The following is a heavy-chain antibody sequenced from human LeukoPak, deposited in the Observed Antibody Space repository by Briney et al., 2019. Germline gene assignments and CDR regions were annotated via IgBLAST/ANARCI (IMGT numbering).Heavy chain of an antibody. V-gene: IGHV4-4*07. Sequence: SETLSLTCTVSGGSISSYYWSWIRRPAGKGLGWIGRIYTSGSTNYNPSLKSRVTMSVDTSKNQFSLKLSSVTAADTAVYYCARETSIAARLYYYYGMDVWGQGTTVTVSS. J-gene: IGHJ6*02. CDR3: ARETSIAARLYYYYGMDV. D-gene: IGHD6-6*01. CDR2: IYTSGST. CDR1: GGSISSYY.